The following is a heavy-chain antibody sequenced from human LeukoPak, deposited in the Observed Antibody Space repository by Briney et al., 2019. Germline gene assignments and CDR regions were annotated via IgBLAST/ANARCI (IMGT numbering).Heavy chain of an antibody. CDR3: ARQGTSTRGGYWLDP. CDR2: INHSGST. J-gene: IGHJ5*02. CDR1: GGSFSGYY. D-gene: IGHD3-10*01. V-gene: IGHV4-34*01. Sequence: RTSETLSLTCAVYGGSFSGYYWSWIRQPPGKGLEWIGEINHSGSTNCNPSLKSRVTISVDTSKNQFSLKLSSVTAADTAAYYCARQGTSTRGGYWLDPWGQGILVTVSS.